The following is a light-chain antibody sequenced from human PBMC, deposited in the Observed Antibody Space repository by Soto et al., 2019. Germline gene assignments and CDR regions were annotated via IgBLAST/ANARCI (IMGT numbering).Light chain of an antibody. V-gene: IGKV3-11*01. CDR2: DAS. CDR1: QGVSSY. CDR3: QQRTNWPPIT. J-gene: IGKJ5*01. Sequence: PGERATLSCRASQGVSSYLAWYQQKPGQAPRLLIYDASNRATGIPARFSGSGSGTDFTLTISSLEPEDFAVYYCQQRTNWPPITFGQGTRLEIK.